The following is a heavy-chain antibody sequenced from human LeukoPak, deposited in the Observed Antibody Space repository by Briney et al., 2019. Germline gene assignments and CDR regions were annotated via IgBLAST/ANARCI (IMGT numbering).Heavy chain of an antibody. CDR1: GGSISSYY. J-gene: IGHJ5*02. Sequence: PSETLSLTCTVSGGSISSYYWSWIRQPAGKGQECIERIYSSGSTNYNPSLKSRVTMSVDTSKNHFSLKLSSVTAADTAVYYCARDWFSGYGSGTGWFDPWGQGTLVTVS. D-gene: IGHD3-10*01. CDR2: IYSSGST. CDR3: ARDWFSGYGSGTGWFDP. V-gene: IGHV4-4*07.